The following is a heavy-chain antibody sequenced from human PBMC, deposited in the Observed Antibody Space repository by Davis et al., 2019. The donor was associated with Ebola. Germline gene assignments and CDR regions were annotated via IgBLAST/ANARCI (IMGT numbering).Heavy chain of an antibody. Sequence: ASVKVSCKASGYTFTGYYMHWVRQAPGQGLEWMGWINPNSGGTNYAQKFQGRVTMTRDTSISTAYMELSRLRSDDTAVYYCARNDYVWGSPSFDYWGQGTLVTVSS. CDR1: GYTFTGYY. D-gene: IGHD3-16*01. CDR3: ARNDYVWGSPSFDY. J-gene: IGHJ4*02. V-gene: IGHV1-2*02. CDR2: INPNSGGT.